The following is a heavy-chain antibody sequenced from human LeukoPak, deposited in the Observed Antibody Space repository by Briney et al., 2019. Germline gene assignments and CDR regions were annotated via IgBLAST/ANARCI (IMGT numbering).Heavy chain of an antibody. Sequence: GGSLRLSCAASGFTFSSSWMSWVRQAPGKGLEWVANINRDGSEKYYVDSVKGRFTISRDNAKNSLYLQMNSLRVEDTAEYYCARGSEGGSPFDYWGQGTLVTVSS. V-gene: IGHV3-7*05. CDR1: GFTFSSSW. J-gene: IGHJ4*02. CDR3: ARGSEGGSPFDY. D-gene: IGHD3-16*01. CDR2: INRDGSEK.